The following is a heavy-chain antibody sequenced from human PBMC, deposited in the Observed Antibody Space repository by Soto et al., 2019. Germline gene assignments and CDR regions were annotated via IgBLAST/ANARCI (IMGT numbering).Heavy chain of an antibody. D-gene: IGHD2-2*01. CDR1: GGSFSGCI. Sequence: SSETLSLTCDVYGGSFSGCIWTWIRQPPGKGLEWIGSIYYSENTYYNPSLMSRVTISVDTSKSQFSLKLDSMTAADTAVYYCAGSPIGPEARAFHHWGQGALVTVSS. J-gene: IGHJ1*01. CDR3: AGSPIGPEARAFHH. CDR2: IYYSENT. V-gene: IGHV4-34*01.